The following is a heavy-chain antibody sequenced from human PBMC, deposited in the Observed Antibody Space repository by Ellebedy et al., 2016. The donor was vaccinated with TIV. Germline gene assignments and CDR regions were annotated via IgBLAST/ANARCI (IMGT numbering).Heavy chain of an antibody. CDR1: GYSFTAYY. Sequence: ASVKVSXKASGYSFTAYYIHWVRQAPGQGLEWMGWINPKSGDTSYAREFQGRVTMTRDTSINTAYMELSSLRSDDTAVYYCAPRPRDFDPSDEGFDFWGQGTMVTVSS. J-gene: IGHJ3*01. CDR2: INPKSGDT. V-gene: IGHV1-2*02. CDR3: APRPRDFDPSDEGFDF. D-gene: IGHD6-6*01.